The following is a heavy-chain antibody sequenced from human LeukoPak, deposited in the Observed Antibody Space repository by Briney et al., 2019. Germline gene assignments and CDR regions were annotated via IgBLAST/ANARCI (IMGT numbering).Heavy chain of an antibody. CDR2: ITTYNGNT. Sequence: ASVKVSCKASGYTFTSYGSSWVRQAPGQGLEWMGWITTYNGNTNYAQNLQGRVTMTTDTSTSTAYMELRSLSSDDTAVYYCARGDYYDSSGYSDASLFDYWGQGTLVIVSS. D-gene: IGHD3-22*01. CDR3: ARGDYYDSSGYSDASLFDY. J-gene: IGHJ4*02. CDR1: GYTFTSYG. V-gene: IGHV1-18*01.